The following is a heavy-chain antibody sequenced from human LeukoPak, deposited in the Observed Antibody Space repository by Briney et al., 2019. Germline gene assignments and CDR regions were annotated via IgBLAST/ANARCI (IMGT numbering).Heavy chain of an antibody. V-gene: IGHV3-7*01. D-gene: IGHD3-22*01. Sequence: GGSLRLSCAASGFTFSNYYMSWVRQAPGKGLEWVASIKQDGSDKYYVDSVKGRFTISRDNAKNSLYLQMNSLRAEDTAVYYCARGGVEITMIVESLDAFDIWGQGTMVTVSS. J-gene: IGHJ3*02. CDR1: GFTFSNYY. CDR3: ARGGVEITMIVESLDAFDI. CDR2: IKQDGSDK.